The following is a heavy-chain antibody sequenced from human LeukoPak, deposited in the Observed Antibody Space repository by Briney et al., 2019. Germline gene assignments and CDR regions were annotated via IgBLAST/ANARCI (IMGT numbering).Heavy chain of an antibody. D-gene: IGHD2-21*01. CDR2: ISGSGGST. CDR3: ARGVVIAPQTFDY. V-gene: IGHV3-23*01. J-gene: IGHJ4*02. Sequence: GGSLRLSCAASGFTFSSYEMNWVRQAPGKGLEWVSAISGSGGSTYYADAVKGRFTISRDNSKNTLYLQMNSLRAEDTAVYYCARGVVIAPQTFDYWGQGTLVTVSS. CDR1: GFTFSSYE.